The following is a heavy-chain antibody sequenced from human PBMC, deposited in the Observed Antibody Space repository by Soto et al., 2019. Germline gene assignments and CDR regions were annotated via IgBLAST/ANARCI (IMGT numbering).Heavy chain of an antibody. Sequence: GGSLRLSCAASGFTFSSYSMNWVRQAPGKGLEWVSSISSSSSYIYYADSVKGRFTISRDNAKNSLYLQMNSLRAEDTAVYYCARDSSDWNLPYYYYGMDVWGQGTTVTVSS. CDR1: GFTFSSYS. V-gene: IGHV3-21*01. CDR3: ARDSSDWNLPYYYYGMDV. J-gene: IGHJ6*02. CDR2: ISSSSSYI. D-gene: IGHD1-7*01.